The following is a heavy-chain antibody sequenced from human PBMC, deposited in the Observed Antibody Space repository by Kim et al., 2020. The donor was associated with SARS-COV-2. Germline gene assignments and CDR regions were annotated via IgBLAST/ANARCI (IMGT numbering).Heavy chain of an antibody. CDR1: GGSFSGYY. V-gene: IGHV4-34*01. CDR2: INHSGST. Sequence: SETLSLTCAVYGGSFSGYYWSWIRQPPGKGLEWFGEINHSGSTNYNPSLKSRVTISVDTSKNQFSLKLSSVTAADTAVYYCARCGKAARPFDYWGQGTLVTVSS. D-gene: IGHD6-6*01. J-gene: IGHJ4*02. CDR3: ARCGKAARPFDY.